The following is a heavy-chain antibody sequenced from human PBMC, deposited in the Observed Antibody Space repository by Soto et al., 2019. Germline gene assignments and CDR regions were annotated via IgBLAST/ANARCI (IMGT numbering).Heavy chain of an antibody. V-gene: IGHV4-59*01. Sequence: QVQLQESGPGLVKPSETLSLTCTVSGASITQYYWNWIRQSPGKGLEWIVSVSSTGSTVFNPSLPIRVTVSLYTPKNQFPLTLNSVTAADTAVYYCARGGGSPYHNHEFDFWGQGTLVTVSS. D-gene: IGHD6-13*01. J-gene: IGHJ4*02. CDR2: VSSTGST. CDR3: ARGGGSPYHNHEFDF. CDR1: GASITQYY.